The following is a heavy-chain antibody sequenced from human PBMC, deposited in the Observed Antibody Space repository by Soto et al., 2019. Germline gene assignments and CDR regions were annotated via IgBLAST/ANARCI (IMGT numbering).Heavy chain of an antibody. J-gene: IGHJ4*02. Sequence: GASVKVSCKASGYTFTSYAMYWVRQATGQGLEWMGWMNTNSGNTGYAQKFQGRFTMTRNTSISTAYLELSSLRSEDTAVYYCARGQGRRDYWGQGTLVTVSS. V-gene: IGHV1-8*02. CDR1: GYTFTSYA. CDR3: ARGQGRRDY. CDR2: MNTNSGNT.